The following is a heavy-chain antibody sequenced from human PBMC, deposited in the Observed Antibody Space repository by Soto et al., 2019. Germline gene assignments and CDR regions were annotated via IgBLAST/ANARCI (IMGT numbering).Heavy chain of an antibody. D-gene: IGHD2-2*01. V-gene: IGHV4-39*07. CDR3: ARDLIYLKYQLLAVDY. Sequence: SETLSLTCTVSGGSISSSSYYWGWIRQPPGKGLEWIGSIYYSGSTYYNPSLKSRVTISVDTSKNQFSLKLSSVTAADTAVYYCARDLIYLKYQLLAVDYWGQGTLVTVS. J-gene: IGHJ4*02. CDR1: GGSISSSSYY. CDR2: IYYSGST.